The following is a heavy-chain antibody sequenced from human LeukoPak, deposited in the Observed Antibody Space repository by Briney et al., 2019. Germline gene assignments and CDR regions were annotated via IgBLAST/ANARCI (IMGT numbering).Heavy chain of an antibody. J-gene: IGHJ4*02. CDR1: GFTFSSYA. D-gene: IGHD2-2*01. Sequence: GGSLRLSCAASGFTFSSYAMHWVRQAPGKGLEWVAVISYDGSNKYYADSVKGRFTISRDNSKNTLYLQMNSLRAVDTAVYHCASDGFGFRRIVVVPAAIDSRGQGTLVTVSS. V-gene: IGHV3-30-3*01. CDR3: ASDGFGFRRIVVVPAAIDS. CDR2: ISYDGSNK.